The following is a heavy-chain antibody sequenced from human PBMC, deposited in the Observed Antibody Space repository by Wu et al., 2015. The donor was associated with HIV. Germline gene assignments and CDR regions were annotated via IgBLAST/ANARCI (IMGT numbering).Heavy chain of an antibody. J-gene: IGHJ6*03. CDR1: GYTFSDYT. V-gene: IGHV1-2*02. Sequence: QVQLVQSGAEVKKPGASVKVSCKTSGYTFSDYTVHWVRQASGQGLEWMGWINPYNGDTRYAQKFHNRVTMTRDTSINSAYMELNSLTSDDTATYYCVRPRNPPNSFYMGVWGEGTTVIVSS. D-gene: IGHD1-14*01. CDR2: INPYNGDT. CDR3: VRPRNPPNSFYMGV.